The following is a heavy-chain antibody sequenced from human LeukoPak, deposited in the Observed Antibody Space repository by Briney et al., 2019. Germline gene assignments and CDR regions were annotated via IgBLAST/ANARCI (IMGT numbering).Heavy chain of an antibody. J-gene: IGHJ6*02. CDR2: INHSGST. Sequence: SETLSLTCAVYGGSFSGYYWSWIRQPPGKGLEWIGEINHSGSTNYNPSLKSRVTISVDTSENQFSLKLSSVTAADTAVYYCASSGYRNYYYYYGMDVWGQGTTVTVSS. CDR3: ASSGYRNYYYYYGMDV. CDR1: GGSFSGYY. D-gene: IGHD5-12*01. V-gene: IGHV4-34*01.